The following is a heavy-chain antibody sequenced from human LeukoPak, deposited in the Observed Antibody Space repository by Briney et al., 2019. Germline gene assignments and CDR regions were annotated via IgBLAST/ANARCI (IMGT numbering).Heavy chain of an antibody. CDR3: AKWDGRLRGGFGY. J-gene: IGHJ4*02. CDR1: GFTFSSYA. Sequence: GGSLRLSCAASGFTFSSYAMSWVRQAPGKGLEWVSAISGSGGSTYYADSVKGRFTISRDNSKNTLYLQMNSLRAADTAVYYCAKWDGRLRGGFGYWGQGTLVTVSS. D-gene: IGHD3-16*01. V-gene: IGHV3-23*01. CDR2: ISGSGGST.